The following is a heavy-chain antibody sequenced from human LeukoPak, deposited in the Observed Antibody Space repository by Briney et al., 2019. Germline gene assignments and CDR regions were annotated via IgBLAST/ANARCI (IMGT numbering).Heavy chain of an antibody. V-gene: IGHV1-46*01. CDR3: AREGTAAGIFTLFDC. CDR2: INPSGGST. D-gene: IGHD6-13*01. Sequence: ASVKVSCKASGYTFTSYYMHWVRQAPGQGLEWMGIINPSGGSTSYAQKFQGRVTMTRDTSTSTVYMELSSLRSEDTAVYYCAREGTAAGIFTLFDCWGQGTLVTVSS. CDR1: GYTFTSYY. J-gene: IGHJ4*02.